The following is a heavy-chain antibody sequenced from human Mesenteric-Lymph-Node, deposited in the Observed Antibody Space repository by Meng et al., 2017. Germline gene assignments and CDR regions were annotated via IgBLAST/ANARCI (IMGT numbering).Heavy chain of an antibody. CDR1: GGSISSVDYY. CDR2: IYYSRST. J-gene: IGHJ2*01. Sequence: QVQLQESGPGLVKPSQTLSLTCTVSGGSISSVDYYWSWIRQPPGKGLEWIGYIYYSRSTYYNPSLKSRVTISVDTAKNQFSLKLSSVTAADTAVYYCARDTPSLNWYFDLWGRGTLVTVSS. V-gene: IGHV4-30-4*01. CDR3: ARDTPSLNWYFDL.